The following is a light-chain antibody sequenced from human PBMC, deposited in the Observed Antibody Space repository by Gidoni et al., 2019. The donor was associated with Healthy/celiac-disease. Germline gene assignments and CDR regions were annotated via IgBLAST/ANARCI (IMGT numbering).Light chain of an antibody. CDR2: STS. V-gene: IGKV1-39*01. CDR1: QSISSY. J-gene: IGKJ4*01. CDR3: QQSYSTLLT. Sequence: DIQMTQSPSSLSASVGDRVTITCRASQSISSYLNWYQQKPGKAPKLLIYSTSILQSGVPSRFSGSGSGTYFTLTNRSLQPEDFATYYCQQSYSTLLTFGGGTKVEIK.